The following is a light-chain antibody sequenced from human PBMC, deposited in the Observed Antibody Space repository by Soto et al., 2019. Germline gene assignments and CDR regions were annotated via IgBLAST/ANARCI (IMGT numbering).Light chain of an antibody. Sequence: QSVLTQPASVSGSPGQSITISCTGTSSDIYDFNYVSWYQQHPGRAPKLIIYEVSNRPSGVSNRFSGSKSGNTASLTISGLQAEDGADYYCASYTDIRNLYVFGTGTQLTVL. CDR1: SSDIYDFNY. V-gene: IGLV2-14*01. CDR2: EVS. CDR3: ASYTDIRNLYV. J-gene: IGLJ1*01.